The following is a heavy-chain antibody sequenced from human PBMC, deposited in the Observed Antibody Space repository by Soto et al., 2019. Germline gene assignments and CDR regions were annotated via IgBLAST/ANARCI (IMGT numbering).Heavy chain of an antibody. V-gene: IGHV3-21*04. CDR3: ARDFATHCSGSTCYPYAY. J-gene: IGHJ4*02. Sequence: PGGSLRLSCAASGFICSSYDMSWVRQAPGKGLEWVSTILVGGSTHYEDSVKGRFTISRDNAKNSLFLQMNTLRTEDTAVYYCARDFATHCSGSTCYPYAYWGQGALVTVSS. CDR1: GFICSSYD. CDR2: ILVGGST. D-gene: IGHD2-15*01.